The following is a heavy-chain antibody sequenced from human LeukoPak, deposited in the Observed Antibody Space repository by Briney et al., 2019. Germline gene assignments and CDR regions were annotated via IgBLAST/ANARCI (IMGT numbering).Heavy chain of an antibody. CDR3: ARKHTSGWVNWFDP. CDR2: IYTSGST. CDR1: GGSISSGSHY. D-gene: IGHD6-19*01. Sequence: SQTLSLTCTVSGGSISSGSHYWRWIRQPAGKGLEWIGRIYTSGSTNYNPSLKSRVTISIDTSKNQFSLRLSSVTAADTAVYYCARKHTSGWVNWFDPWGQGTLVTVSS. V-gene: IGHV4-61*02. J-gene: IGHJ5*02.